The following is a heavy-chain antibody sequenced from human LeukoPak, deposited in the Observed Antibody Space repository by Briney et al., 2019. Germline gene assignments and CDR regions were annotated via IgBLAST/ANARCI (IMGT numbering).Heavy chain of an antibody. CDR3: AKNLPGDY. CDR2: ISGSGGST. Sequence: GGSLRLSCAASGFTFSSYAMSWVPQAPGKGLEWVSGISGSGGSTYYTDSVKGRFTISRGNSKNMLYLQMDSLRAEDTALYYCAKNLPGDYWGQGTLVTVSS. J-gene: IGHJ4*02. V-gene: IGHV3-23*01. CDR1: GFTFSSYA. D-gene: IGHD1-14*01.